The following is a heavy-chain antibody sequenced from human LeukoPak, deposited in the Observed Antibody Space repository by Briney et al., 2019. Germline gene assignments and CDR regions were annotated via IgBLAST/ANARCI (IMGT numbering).Heavy chain of an antibody. V-gene: IGHV3-7*01. Sequence: GGSLRLSCAASGFTFSSYWMSWVRQAPGKGLEWVANIKQDGSEKYYVDSVKGRFTISRDNAKNSLYLQMNSLRAEDTAVYYCARARDYYGSGSYYNHDYWGQGTLVTVSS. D-gene: IGHD3-10*01. CDR1: GFTFSSYW. CDR2: IKQDGSEK. CDR3: ARARDYYGSGSYYNHDY. J-gene: IGHJ4*02.